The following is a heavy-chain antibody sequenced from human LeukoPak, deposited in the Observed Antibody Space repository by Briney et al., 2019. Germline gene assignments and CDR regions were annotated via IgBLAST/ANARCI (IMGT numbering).Heavy chain of an antibody. CDR1: GFILSRDA. D-gene: IGHD3-16*01. V-gene: IGHV3-23*01. CDR2: IHSSGDTT. Sequence: QPGGSLRLSCEASGFILSRDAMSWVRQAPGKGLEWVSSIHSSGDTTFYADSVRGRFTISRDTSRNTPYLQMNSVSADDTAIYYCAKDPSPYSANWFDPWGQGTLVTVSS. CDR3: AKDPSPYSANWFDP. J-gene: IGHJ5*02.